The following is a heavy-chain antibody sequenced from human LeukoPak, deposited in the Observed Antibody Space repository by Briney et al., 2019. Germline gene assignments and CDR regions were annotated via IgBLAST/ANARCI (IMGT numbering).Heavy chain of an antibody. CDR1: GFTFSSYA. V-gene: IGHV3-64*02. CDR3: ARGLRWAQSFYFDY. D-gene: IGHD1-26*01. Sequence: GGSLRLSCSASGFTFSSYAMHWVRQAPGKGLEYVSAISSNGGSTYYADSVKGRFTISRDNSKNTLYLQMGSLRAEDMAVYYCARGLRWAQSFYFDYWGQGTLVTVSS. J-gene: IGHJ4*02. CDR2: ISSNGGST.